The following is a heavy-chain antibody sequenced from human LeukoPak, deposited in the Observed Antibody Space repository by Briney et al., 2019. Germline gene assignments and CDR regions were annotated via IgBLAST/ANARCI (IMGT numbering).Heavy chain of an antibody. V-gene: IGHV3-23*01. J-gene: IGHJ6*03. D-gene: IGHD1-26*01. CDR2: ISGSGGST. Sequence: PGGSLRLSCAAPGFTFSSYAMSWVRQAPGKGLEWVSAISGSGGSTYYADSVKGRFTISRDNSKNTLYLQMNSLRAEDTAVYYCARDPYSGTYGDTYYYYMDVWGKGTTVTISS. CDR3: ARDPYSGTYGDTYYYYMDV. CDR1: GFTFSSYA.